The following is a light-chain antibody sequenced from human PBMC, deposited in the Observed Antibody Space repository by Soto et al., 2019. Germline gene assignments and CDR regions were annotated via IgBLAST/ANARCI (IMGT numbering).Light chain of an antibody. CDR3: SSYTSDSPWV. Sequence: QSALTQPASVSGSPGQSSTISFTGTSSDVGAYNFVSWYQQHPGKAPKLSIYEVNNRPSGVSNRFSGFKSGNTASLTISGLQPEDEADYYCSSYTSDSPWVFGGGTKVTVL. CDR2: EVN. CDR1: SSDVGAYNF. V-gene: IGLV2-14*01. J-gene: IGLJ3*02.